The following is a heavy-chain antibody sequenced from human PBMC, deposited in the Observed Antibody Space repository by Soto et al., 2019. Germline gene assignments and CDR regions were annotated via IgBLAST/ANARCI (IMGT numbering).Heavy chain of an antibody. CDR2: IYYSGST. Sequence: PSETLSLTCTVSGGSISSYYWSWIRQPPGKGLEWIGYIYYSGSTNYNPSLKSRVTISVDTSKNQFSLKLSSVTAADTAVYYCARLQQLVEEVGWFDPWGQGTLVTVSS. CDR1: GGSISSYY. J-gene: IGHJ5*02. D-gene: IGHD6-13*01. CDR3: ARLQQLVEEVGWFDP. V-gene: IGHV4-59*08.